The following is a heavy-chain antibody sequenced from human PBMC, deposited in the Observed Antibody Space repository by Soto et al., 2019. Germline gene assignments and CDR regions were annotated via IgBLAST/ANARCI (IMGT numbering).Heavy chain of an antibody. J-gene: IGHJ4*02. CDR1: GGTFGSST. CDR2: IMRFIDRS. CDR3: ARGGYDSSYRFDY. Sequence: QVQLVQSGAGVKQPGSSVKVSCKASGGTFGSSTLNWVRQAPGQGLEWLGGIMRFIDRSTYAQMLQGRVTITANKSTSTVYMELSSLKSDDTAVYYCARGGYDSSYRFDYWGQGNLVTVSS. D-gene: IGHD6-13*01. V-gene: IGHV1-69*06.